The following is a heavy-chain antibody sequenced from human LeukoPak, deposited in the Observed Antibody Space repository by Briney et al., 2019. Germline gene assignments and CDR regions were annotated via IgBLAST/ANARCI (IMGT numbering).Heavy chain of an antibody. J-gene: IGHJ5*02. V-gene: IGHV3-53*01. CDR2: LYSGGNT. CDR3: VRTQPRSRLLDR. Sequence: GGSLRLSCAASELSVSDNYMSWVRQAPGKGLEWVSILYSGGNTYYTDSVKGRFTISRDTSKNTLYLQMNSLRANDTAVYYCVRTQPRSRLLDRWGQGTLVTVSS. D-gene: IGHD1-26*01. CDR1: ELSVSDNY.